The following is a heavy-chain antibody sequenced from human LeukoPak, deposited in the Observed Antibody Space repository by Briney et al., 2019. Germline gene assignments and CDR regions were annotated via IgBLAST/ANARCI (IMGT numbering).Heavy chain of an antibody. Sequence: SETLSLTCIVSGDSVTNHYWSLIRQPPGKGLEWIGYIYYSGSTNYNPSLKSRVTISVDTSKNQFSLKLSSVTAADTAVYYCARGPAFYDSSGYYYFDYWGQGTLVTVSS. CDR1: GDSVTNHY. D-gene: IGHD3-22*01. V-gene: IGHV4-59*02. J-gene: IGHJ4*02. CDR2: IYYSGST. CDR3: ARGPAFYDSSGYYYFDY.